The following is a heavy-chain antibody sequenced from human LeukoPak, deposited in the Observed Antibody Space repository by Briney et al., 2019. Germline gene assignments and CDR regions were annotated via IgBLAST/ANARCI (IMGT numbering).Heavy chain of an antibody. D-gene: IGHD3-10*01. CDR3: ARDYYYGSGTYYNVPTFDY. CDR2: INPNSGDT. Sequence: GASVKVSCKASGYTFTSYYMHWVRQAPGQGLEWMGWINPNSGDTNFAQKFQGRVTMTRDTSISTAYMELSRLTSDDAAMYFCARDYYYGSGTYYNVPTFDYWGQGTLVTVSS. J-gene: IGHJ4*02. CDR1: GYTFTSYY. V-gene: IGHV1-2*02.